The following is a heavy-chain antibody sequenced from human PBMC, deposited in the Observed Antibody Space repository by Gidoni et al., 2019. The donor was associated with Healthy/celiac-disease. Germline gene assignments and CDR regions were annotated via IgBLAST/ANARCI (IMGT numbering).Heavy chain of an antibody. J-gene: IGHJ6*03. CDR1: GITYSSNW. CDR3: ARAGVDYDFWSGYYNDYYYYYIDV. V-gene: IGHV3-7*03. CDR2: LKTEGSET. Sequence: VQLVESGGGLVQPGGSVRPSCAASGITYSSNWKSWVRQDPGKGLEWVANLKTEGSETDYVDAVKCRFTISRDNAKNSLSLQMNSLRAEDTAVYYCARAGVDYDFWSGYYNDYYYYYIDVWGKGTTVTVSS. D-gene: IGHD3-3*01.